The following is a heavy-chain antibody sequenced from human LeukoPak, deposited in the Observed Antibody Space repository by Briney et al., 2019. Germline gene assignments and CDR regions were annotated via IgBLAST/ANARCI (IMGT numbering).Heavy chain of an antibody. CDR3: AREGVAGTGLDY. CDR2: INPSGGT. D-gene: IGHD6-13*01. Sequence: ASVTVSFKASGNTISIYNMHWVRQAPGQGLEWMGIINPSGGTSYAQKLQGRITMTRDTSTSTVYMELSSLRSEDTAVYYCAREGVAGTGLDYWGQGTLVTVSS. V-gene: IGHV1-46*01. CDR1: GNTISIYN. J-gene: IGHJ4*02.